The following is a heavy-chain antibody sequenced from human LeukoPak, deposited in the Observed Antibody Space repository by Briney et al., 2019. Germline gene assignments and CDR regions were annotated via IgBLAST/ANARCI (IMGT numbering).Heavy chain of an antibody. CDR1: GDSIRSHY. Sequence: SETLSLTCTVSGDSIRSHYCAWIRQSPGKGLEWIGHIYNSATTDYNPFFKSRVTISLDTSKKQFSLKMTSVTALDSAVYYCARGGEGYNDDAFEVWGLGTAVTVSS. V-gene: IGHV4-59*11. CDR2: IYNSATT. CDR3: ARGGEGYNDDAFEV. D-gene: IGHD5-24*01. J-gene: IGHJ3*01.